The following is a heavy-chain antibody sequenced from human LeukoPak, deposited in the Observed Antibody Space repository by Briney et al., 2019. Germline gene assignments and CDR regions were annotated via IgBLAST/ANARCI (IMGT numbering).Heavy chain of an antibody. J-gene: IGHJ6*02. CDR2: IFYSGST. D-gene: IGHD2-15*01. Sequence: SETLSLTCSVSGASVNSGSYYWSWIRQPPGKGLEWVGYIFYSGSTNYNPSLVSRVTISLDTSQNQVSLNLSSMPAAHTGVYYCAREPCRGGSCGFLDVWGQGTTVTVSS. CDR1: GASVNSGSYY. V-gene: IGHV4-61*01. CDR3: AREPCRGGSCGFLDV.